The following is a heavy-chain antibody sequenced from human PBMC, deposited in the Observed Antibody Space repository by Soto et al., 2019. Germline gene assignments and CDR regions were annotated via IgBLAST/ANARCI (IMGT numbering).Heavy chain of an antibody. D-gene: IGHD3-3*01. Sequence: HPGGSLRLSCAASGFTFSSYGMHWVRQAPGKGLEWVAVISYDGSNKYYADSVKGRFTISRDNSKNTLYLQMNSLRAEDTAVYYCVKDRAYYDFWSGYYTGREYRNYGMDVWDQGTTVTVSS. V-gene: IGHV3-30*18. CDR2: ISYDGSNK. CDR1: GFTFSSYG. CDR3: VKDRAYYDFWSGYYTGREYRNYGMDV. J-gene: IGHJ6*02.